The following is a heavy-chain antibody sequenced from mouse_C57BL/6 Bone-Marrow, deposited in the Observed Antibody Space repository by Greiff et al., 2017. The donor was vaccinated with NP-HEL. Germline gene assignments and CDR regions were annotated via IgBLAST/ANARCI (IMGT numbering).Heavy chain of an antibody. CDR2: IDPENGDT. D-gene: IGHD1-1*01. CDR1: GFNIKDDY. Sequence: VQLKQSGAELVRPGASVKLSCTASGFNIKDDYMHWVKQRPEQGLEWIGWIDPENGDTEYASKFQGKATITADTSSNTAYLQLSSLTSEDTAVYYCTTLLLGYAMDYWGQGTSVTVSS. V-gene: IGHV14-4*01. CDR3: TTLLLGYAMDY. J-gene: IGHJ4*01.